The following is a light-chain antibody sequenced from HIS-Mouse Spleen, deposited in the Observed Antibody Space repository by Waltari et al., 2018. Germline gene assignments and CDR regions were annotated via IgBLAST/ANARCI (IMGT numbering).Light chain of an antibody. CDR1: SSDVGGYNY. J-gene: IGLJ1*01. V-gene: IGLV2-14*03. CDR3: SSYTSRSTYV. CDR2: DVR. Sequence: QSSLTQPASVSGSPGQSITISCTATSSDVGGYNYVPCYQQHPGKAPKLMLYDVRTLPSGVSNSCSGSKFGNTASLTISGLQADDEADYYCSSYTSRSTYVFGTGTKVTVL.